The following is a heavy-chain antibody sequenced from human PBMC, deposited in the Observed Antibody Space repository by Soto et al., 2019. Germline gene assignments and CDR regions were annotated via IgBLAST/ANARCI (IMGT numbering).Heavy chain of an antibody. CDR2: ISPYNGNT. V-gene: IGHV1-18*01. D-gene: IGHD3-22*01. Sequence: ASVKVSCKASGYTFISYGISWVRQAPGQGLEWMGWISPYNGNTRYAQRLQGRVTVTTDTSTSTAYMELRSLRSDDTAVYYCARDAGDSYDSKPVVYFDYWGQGTLVTVSS. J-gene: IGHJ4*02. CDR3: ARDAGDSYDSKPVVYFDY. CDR1: GYTFISYG.